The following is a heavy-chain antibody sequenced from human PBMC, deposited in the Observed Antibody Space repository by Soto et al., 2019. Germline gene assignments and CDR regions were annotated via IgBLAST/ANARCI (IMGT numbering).Heavy chain of an antibody. D-gene: IGHD3-22*01. V-gene: IGHV1-69*01. CDR3: AMGYYYDSSVYNLQHKFDC. J-gene: IGHJ4*02. CDR1: GGTFTNYG. CDR2: IIPVLGPA. Sequence: QVQLVQSGAEVKKPGSSVKVSCKASGGTFTNYGISWVRQAPGQGLEWMGGIIPVLGPASYAQKFQGRVTITADESTSTAYMELNSLTSEDTAVFYCAMGYYYDSSVYNLQHKFDCWGQGTLVTVSS.